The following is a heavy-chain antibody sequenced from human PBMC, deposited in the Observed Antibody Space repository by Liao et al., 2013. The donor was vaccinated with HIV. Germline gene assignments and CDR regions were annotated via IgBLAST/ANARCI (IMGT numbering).Heavy chain of an antibody. D-gene: IGHD4-17*01. CDR3: ARGGQDGDYHWYFDL. J-gene: IGHJ2*01. V-gene: IGHV4-59*01. CDR1: GDSISSNY. CDR2: MYYSGST. Sequence: QVQLQESGPGLVKPSETLSLTCTVSGDSISSNYWSWIRQPPGKGLEWIGYMYYSGSTNYNPSLKSRVTISVDTSKNQFSLKLSSVTAADTAVYYCARGGQDGDYHWYFDLWGRGHPGHCLL.